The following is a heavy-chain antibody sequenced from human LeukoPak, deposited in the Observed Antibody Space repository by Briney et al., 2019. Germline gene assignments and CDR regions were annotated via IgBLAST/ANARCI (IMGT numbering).Heavy chain of an antibody. J-gene: IGHJ4*02. D-gene: IGHD2-2*01. CDR3: ALRSSTSWCLRD. CDR2: IYSGGNT. V-gene: IGHV3-53*01. CDR1: GFTVSSNY. Sequence: GGSLRLPCAASGFTVSSNYMSWVRQAPGKGLEWVSVIYSGGNTYYADSVKGRFTISRDNSKNTLYLQMNSLRAEDTAVYYCALRSSTSWCLRDWGQGTLVTVSS.